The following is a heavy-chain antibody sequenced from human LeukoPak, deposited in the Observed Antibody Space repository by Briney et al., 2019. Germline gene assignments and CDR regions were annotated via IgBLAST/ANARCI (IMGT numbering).Heavy chain of an antibody. Sequence: PSETLSLTCTVSGDSITDDYYTWIRQPAGKGLEWIGRIHSGGTTNHNPSLMSRVTLSIDKSKKHISLRLTSVTAADTALYYCARDNGSGYTKGYEHYYYYLDVWGKGTTVTVSS. V-gene: IGHV4-4*07. CDR2: IHSGGTT. CDR3: ARDNGSGYTKGYEHYYYYLDV. D-gene: IGHD3-3*02. J-gene: IGHJ6*03. CDR1: GDSITDDY.